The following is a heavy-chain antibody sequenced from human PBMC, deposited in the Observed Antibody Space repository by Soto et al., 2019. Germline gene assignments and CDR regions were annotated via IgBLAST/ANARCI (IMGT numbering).Heavy chain of an antibody. CDR1: GYTFTSYG. J-gene: IGHJ5*02. CDR2: ISAYNGNT. V-gene: IGHV1-18*01. D-gene: IGHD2-2*01. CDR3: ARVIVVVPAAKIPTNWFDP. Sequence: ASVKVSCKASGYTFTSYGISWVRQAPGQGLEWMGWISAYNGNTNYAQKLQGRVTMTTDTSTSTAYMELRSLRSDDTAVYYCARVIVVVPAAKIPTNWFDPWGQGTLVTVS.